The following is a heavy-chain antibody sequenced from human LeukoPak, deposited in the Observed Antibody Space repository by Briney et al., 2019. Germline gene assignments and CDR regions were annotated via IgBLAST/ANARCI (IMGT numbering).Heavy chain of an antibody. CDR2: IDPRDSYS. J-gene: IGHJ5*02. Sequence: RGASLLISCKGFGYSFTNYWITWVRQVPGKGLEWMGRIDPRDSYSNYSPSFQGHVTISVDKSINTVYLHWNSLKASDTAMYYCARLGEEWLVHNWFDPWGQGTLVTVSS. CDR3: ARLGEEWLVHNWFDP. V-gene: IGHV5-10-1*01. D-gene: IGHD6-19*01. CDR1: GYSFTNYW.